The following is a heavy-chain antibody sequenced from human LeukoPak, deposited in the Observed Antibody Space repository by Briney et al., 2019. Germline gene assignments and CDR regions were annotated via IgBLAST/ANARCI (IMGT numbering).Heavy chain of an antibody. Sequence: ASETLSLTCTVSGGSISSYYWTWIRQPPGKGLEWIGYIYYSGSTNYNPSLKSRVTISVDTSKNQFSLKLSSVTAADTAVYYCARHIVVVPAGAFDIWGQGTMVTVSS. V-gene: IGHV4-59*08. CDR1: GGSISSYY. J-gene: IGHJ3*02. CDR3: ARHIVVVPAGAFDI. D-gene: IGHD2-2*01. CDR2: IYYSGST.